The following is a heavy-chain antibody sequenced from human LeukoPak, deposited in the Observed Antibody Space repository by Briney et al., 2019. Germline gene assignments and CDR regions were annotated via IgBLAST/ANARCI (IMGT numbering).Heavy chain of an antibody. J-gene: IGHJ4*02. V-gene: IGHV3-30-3*01. CDR1: GFTFSSYA. CDR3: AREYDSSGYYLN. CDR2: ISYDGSNK. Sequence: GGSLRLSCAASGFTFSSYAMHWVRPAPGKGLEWVAVISYDGSNKYYADSVKGRFTISRDNSENTLYLQMNSLRAEDTALYYCAREYDSSGYYLNWGQGTLVTVSS. D-gene: IGHD3-22*01.